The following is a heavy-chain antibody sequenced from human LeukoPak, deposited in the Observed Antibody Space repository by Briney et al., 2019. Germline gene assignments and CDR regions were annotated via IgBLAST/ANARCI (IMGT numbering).Heavy chain of an antibody. CDR3: TQGSGQYFDY. CDR2: IRSRGDGGTT. Sequence: PGGSLRLSCAASGLTFSSHWMNWVRQAPGKGLEWVGRIRSRGDGGTTDFAAPVKGRFTISRDDSKNTLYLQMNSLTSEDTAVYYCTQGSGQYFDYWGQGTLVTVSS. CDR1: GLTFSSHW. D-gene: IGHD2-15*01. V-gene: IGHV3-15*07. J-gene: IGHJ4*02.